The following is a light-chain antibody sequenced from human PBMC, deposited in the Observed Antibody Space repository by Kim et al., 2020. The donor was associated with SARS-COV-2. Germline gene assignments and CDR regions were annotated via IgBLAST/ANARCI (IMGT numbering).Light chain of an antibody. CDR2: SHN. J-gene: IGLJ3*02. CDR3: ASWDDNLNGWV. CDR1: SSNIGSNP. Sequence: GQRVTISCSGSSSNIGSNPVHWYRHLPGTAPKLLIYSHNQRPSGVPDRLSGSKSGTSASLAISGLQSEDEADYYCASWDDNLNGWVLGGGTQLTVL. V-gene: IGLV1-44*01.